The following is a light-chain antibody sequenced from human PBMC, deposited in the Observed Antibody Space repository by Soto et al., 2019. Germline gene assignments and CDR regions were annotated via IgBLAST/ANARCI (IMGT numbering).Light chain of an antibody. Sequence: EIVLTQSPGTLSLSPGERATLSCRASQSINSNYLAWYQLKPGQAPRLLIYGASIRATAIPDRFSGSVSGTDFNLPISSLDPEDFAVYFCHQYGTSPRTFGQATKVEIK. CDR3: HQYGTSPRT. CDR2: GAS. V-gene: IGKV3-20*01. J-gene: IGKJ1*01. CDR1: QSINSNY.